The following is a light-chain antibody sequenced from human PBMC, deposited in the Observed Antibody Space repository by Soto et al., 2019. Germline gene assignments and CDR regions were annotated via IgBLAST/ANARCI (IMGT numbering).Light chain of an antibody. V-gene: IGLV2-14*01. CDR2: EVS. CDR1: SSDVGGYNY. Sequence: QSALTQPASVSGSDGQSITISCTGTSSDVGGYNYVSWYQQYPGKAPKLMIYEVSNRPSGVSSRFSGSKSGNTASLTISGLQGEDEADYYCSSYTSSSTYVFGTWTKLTVL. CDR3: SSYTSSSTYV. J-gene: IGLJ1*01.